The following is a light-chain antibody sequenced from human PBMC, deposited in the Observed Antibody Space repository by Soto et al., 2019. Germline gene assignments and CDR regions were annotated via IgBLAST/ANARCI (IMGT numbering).Light chain of an antibody. Sequence: QSVLTQPASVSGSPGQSITISCTGTSSDVGGYNYVSWYQQYPGKAPKLMIYEVSNRPSGVSNRFSGSKSGNTASLTISGLQAEDEADYYCSSYTSSTLYVFGPGTKVTV. CDR2: EVS. V-gene: IGLV2-14*01. J-gene: IGLJ1*01. CDR3: SSYTSSTLYV. CDR1: SSDVGGYNY.